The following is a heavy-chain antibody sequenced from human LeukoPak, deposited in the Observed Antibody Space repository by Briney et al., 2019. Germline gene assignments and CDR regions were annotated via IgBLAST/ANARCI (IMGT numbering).Heavy chain of an antibody. D-gene: IGHD3-22*01. CDR2: ISWNSGSI. V-gene: IGHV3-9*01. CDR3: GKSDSSGYPPSY. Sequence: SLRLSCASSGFILDEYAMYCVRPAPRRGVEWVAGISWNSGSIGYADSVKERFTLPRDNPKNSMYLQMNRLIPEHSALYYCGKSDSSGYPPSYWGQGTLVTVSS. CDR1: GFILDEYA. J-gene: IGHJ4*02.